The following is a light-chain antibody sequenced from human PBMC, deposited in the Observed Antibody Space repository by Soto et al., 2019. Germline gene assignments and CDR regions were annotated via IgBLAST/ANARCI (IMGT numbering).Light chain of an antibody. CDR3: QSYDSSLSFYV. J-gene: IGLJ1*01. CDR1: SSNIGAGYD. V-gene: IGLV1-40*01. Sequence: QSVLTQPPSVSGAPGQRVTISCTGSSSNIGAGYDVHWYQQLPGTAPKLLIYGNSNRPSGVPDRFSGSKSGTSASLAITGLHAEDEADYYGQSYDSSLSFYVFGTGTKVTVL. CDR2: GNS.